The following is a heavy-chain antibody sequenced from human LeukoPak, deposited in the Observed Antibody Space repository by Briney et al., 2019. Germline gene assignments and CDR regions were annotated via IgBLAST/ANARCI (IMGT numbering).Heavy chain of an antibody. J-gene: IGHJ4*02. V-gene: IGHV3-33*01. CDR1: GFPFSSYG. D-gene: IGHD6-19*01. Sequence: GGFLRLSCAASGFPFSSYGMHWVRQAPGKGLEWVARLVYDARSDYANSVKGRFSISRDDSKNTLFLDMSSLRVEDTALYYCARDLSAAFDFWGQGVLVTVSS. CDR3: ARDLSAAFDF. CDR2: LVYDARS.